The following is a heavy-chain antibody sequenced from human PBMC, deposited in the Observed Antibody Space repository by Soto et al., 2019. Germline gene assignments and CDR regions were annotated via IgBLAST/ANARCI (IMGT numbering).Heavy chain of an antibody. Sequence: GESLKISCKRSGYSFTNYWIGWVRQMPGKGLEWMGIIYPGDSDTRYSPSFQGQVTISADKSISTAYLQWSSLKASDTAMYYCARPREAGKYYYGVDVWGQGTTVTVSS. CDR3: ARPREAGKYYYGVDV. V-gene: IGHV5-51*01. CDR1: GYSFTNYW. D-gene: IGHD6-19*01. J-gene: IGHJ6*02. CDR2: IYPGDSDT.